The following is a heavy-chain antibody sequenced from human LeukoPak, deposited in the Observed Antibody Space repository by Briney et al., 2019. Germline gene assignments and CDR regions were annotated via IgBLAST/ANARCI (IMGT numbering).Heavy chain of an antibody. CDR2: IGTASDT. J-gene: IGHJ6*03. V-gene: IGHV3-13*01. CDR1: GFTFSSFD. D-gene: IGHD1-1*01. Sequence: PGGSLKLSCAPSGFTFSSFDMHWVRQPTGQVLEWVSTIGTASDTYYPGSVEGRFTLSRDNAKNSLYLQMNSLTAGDTAVYYCARGPPRGKYYYMDVWGKGTTVTVSS. CDR3: ARGPPRGKYYYMDV.